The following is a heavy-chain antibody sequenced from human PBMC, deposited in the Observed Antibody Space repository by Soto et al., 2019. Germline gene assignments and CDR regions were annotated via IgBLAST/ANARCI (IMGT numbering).Heavy chain of an antibody. V-gene: IGHV4-39*01. CDR1: GGSISSSSYY. CDR2: IYYSGST. D-gene: IGHD3-16*01. CDR3: ARPGENWNYFDY. J-gene: IGHJ4*02. Sequence: SETLSLTCTVSGGSISSSSYYWGWIRQPPGKGLEWIGSIYYSGSTYYNPSLESRVTISVDTSKNQFSLKLSSVTAADTAVYYCARPGENWNYFDYWGQGTLVTVSS.